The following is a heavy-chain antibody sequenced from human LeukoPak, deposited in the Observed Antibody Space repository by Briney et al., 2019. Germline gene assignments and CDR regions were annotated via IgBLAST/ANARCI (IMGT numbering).Heavy chain of an antibody. CDR2: FYSTGST. J-gene: IGHJ4*02. CDR3: ARDQYSGSLDY. V-gene: IGHV4-4*07. D-gene: IGHD1-26*01. Sequence: PSETLSLTCTVSGGSISSYYWIWIRQPAGKGLEWIGRFYSTGSTNYNPSLKSRVTMSVDTSKNQFSLKLSSVTAADTAVYYCARDQYSGSLDYWGQGTLVTVSS. CDR1: GGSISSYY.